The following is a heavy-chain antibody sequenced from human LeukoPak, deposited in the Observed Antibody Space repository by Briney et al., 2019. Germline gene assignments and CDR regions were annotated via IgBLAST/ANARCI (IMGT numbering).Heavy chain of an antibody. D-gene: IGHD5-12*01. J-gene: IGHJ4*02. CDR1: GGSFSGFY. CDR3: AREKSRGYSGYGY. CDR2: INHSGST. Sequence: MSSETLSLTCAVYGGSFSGFYWSWIRQPPGKGLEWIGEINHSGSTNYNPSLKSRVTISVDTSKNQFSLKLSSVTAADTAVYYCAREKSRGYSGYGYWGQGTLVTVSS. V-gene: IGHV4-34*01.